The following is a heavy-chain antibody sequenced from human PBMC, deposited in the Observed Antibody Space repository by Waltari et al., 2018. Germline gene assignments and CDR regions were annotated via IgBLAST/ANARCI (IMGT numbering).Heavy chain of an antibody. D-gene: IGHD1-1*01. J-gene: IGHJ4*02. Sequence: QVQLVGSGGGVVQPGRSRRLSWSASGFPFTTYGMHWVRQAPGKGLEWVALMSFDGNNEYYADTVKGRFTISRDTSKNTLYLQMNSLRPEDTAMYYCAKDPPTHWSLDSWGQGTLVTVSS. CDR1: GFPFTTYG. V-gene: IGHV3-30*18. CDR2: MSFDGNNE. CDR3: AKDPPTHWSLDS.